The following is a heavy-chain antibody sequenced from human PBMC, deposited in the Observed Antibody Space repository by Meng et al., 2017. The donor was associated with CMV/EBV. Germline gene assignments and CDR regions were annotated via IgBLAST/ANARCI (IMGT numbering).Heavy chain of an antibody. CDR1: GFTFGDYA. Sequence: GESLKISCPASGFTFGDYAMGWVRQAPGKGLEWVANIKQDGSEKYYVDSVKGRFTISRDNAKNSLYLQMNSLRAEDTAVYYCARDIRRQWLVRGDYFDYWGQGTLVTVSS. V-gene: IGHV3-7*01. D-gene: IGHD6-19*01. CDR3: ARDIRRQWLVRGDYFDY. J-gene: IGHJ4*02. CDR2: IKQDGSEK.